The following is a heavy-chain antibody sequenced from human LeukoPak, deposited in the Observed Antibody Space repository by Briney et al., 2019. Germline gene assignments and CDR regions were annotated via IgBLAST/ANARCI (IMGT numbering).Heavy chain of an antibody. D-gene: IGHD6-13*01. CDR1: GYTFTDYY. V-gene: IGHV1-8*03. Sequence: ASVKVSCKASGYTFTDYYMQWVRQAPGQGLEWMGWMNPNSGNTGYAQKFQGRVTITSNTSISTAYMELSSLRSEDTAVYYCARLHSSSWYLYYFDYWGQGTLVTVSS. CDR3: ARLHSSSWYLYYFDY. CDR2: MNPNSGNT. J-gene: IGHJ4*02.